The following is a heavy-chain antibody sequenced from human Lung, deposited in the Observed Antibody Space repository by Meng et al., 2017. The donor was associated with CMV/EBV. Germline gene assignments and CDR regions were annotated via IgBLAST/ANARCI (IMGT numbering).Heavy chain of an antibody. CDR2: INPNSGGT. CDR3: ARGYCSSTSCYTWMDY. Sequence: SVKVSCXASGYTFTGYYMHWVRQAPGQGLEWMGWINPNSGGTNYAQKFQGRVTMTRDTSISTAYMELSRLRSDDTAVYYCARGYCSSTSCYTWMDYWGQGTLVTFSS. V-gene: IGHV1-2*02. J-gene: IGHJ4*02. D-gene: IGHD2-2*02. CDR1: GYTFTGYY.